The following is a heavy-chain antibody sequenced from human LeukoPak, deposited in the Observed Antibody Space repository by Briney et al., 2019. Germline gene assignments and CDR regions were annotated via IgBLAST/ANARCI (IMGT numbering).Heavy chain of an antibody. D-gene: IGHD6-13*01. CDR3: ARAPRMVHFDY. Sequence: GGSLRLSCAASGFTFSSYSMDWVRQAPGKGLEWISFISSSSGTIYYADSVKGRFTISRDNSKNTLYLQMNSLRAEDTAVYYCARAPRMVHFDYWGQGTLVTVSS. CDR1: GFTFSSYS. CDR2: ISSSSGTI. J-gene: IGHJ4*02. V-gene: IGHV3-48*01.